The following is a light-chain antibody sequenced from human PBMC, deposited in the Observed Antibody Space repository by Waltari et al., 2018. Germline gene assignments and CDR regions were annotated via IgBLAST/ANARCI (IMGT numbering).Light chain of an antibody. J-gene: IGLJ1*01. CDR2: KGS. CDR3: QSADSSGNTYV. V-gene: IGLV3-25*02. Sequence: SYELTQPPPVSVSPGQTARITCSGDALPKKYAYWYQQKPGQAPVLVIYKGSERPSGIPARFSGSSSGTTVTLTISGVQAEDEADYYCQSADSSGNTYVFGIGTKVTVL. CDR1: ALPKKY.